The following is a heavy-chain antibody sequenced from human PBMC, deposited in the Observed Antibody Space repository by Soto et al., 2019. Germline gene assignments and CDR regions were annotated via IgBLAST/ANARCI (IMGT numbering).Heavy chain of an antibody. V-gene: IGHV1-24*01. CDR1: GYTLTELS. CDR2: FDPEDGET. Sequence: ASVKVSCKVSGYTLTELSMHWVRQAPGKGLEWMGGFDPEDGETIYAQKFQGRVTMTEDTSTDTAYMELSSLRSEDTAVYYCATAKRGPSSRYFGETSRPNWFDPWGQGTLVTVSS. D-gene: IGHD6-13*01. J-gene: IGHJ5*02. CDR3: ATAKRGPSSRYFGETSRPNWFDP.